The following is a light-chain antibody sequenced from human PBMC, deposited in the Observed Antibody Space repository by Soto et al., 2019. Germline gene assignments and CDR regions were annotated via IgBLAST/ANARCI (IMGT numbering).Light chain of an antibody. Sequence: QSALTQPASVSGSPGQSITISCTGTSSDVGRYNYVSWYQQHLGKAPKLMIYEVNNRPSGVSYRFSGSKSGNTASLTISGLQAEDESDYYCSSYATSSTPWVFGGGTKLTVL. V-gene: IGLV2-14*01. J-gene: IGLJ3*02. CDR3: SSYATSSTPWV. CDR2: EVN. CDR1: SSDVGRYNY.